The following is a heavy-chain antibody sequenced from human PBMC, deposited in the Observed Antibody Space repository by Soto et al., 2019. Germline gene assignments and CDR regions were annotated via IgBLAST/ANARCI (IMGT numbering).Heavy chain of an antibody. V-gene: IGHV3-30*14. CDR1: GFTFSSYA. CDR3: ATGLQVWYGSHPSGPAY. D-gene: IGHD1-26*01. Sequence: QVQLVESGGGVVQPGRSLRLSCAASGFTFSSYAMHWVRQAPGKGLEWVAVISYDGSNKYYADSVEGRFTISGDNSKTTRYLQMNSLRAEDTAVSYCATGLQVWYGSHPSGPAYGGKGTLVTVSS. CDR2: ISYDGSNK. J-gene: IGHJ4*02.